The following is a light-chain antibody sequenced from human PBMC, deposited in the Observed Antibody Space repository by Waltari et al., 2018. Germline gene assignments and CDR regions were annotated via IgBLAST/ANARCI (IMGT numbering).Light chain of an antibody. CDR3: LLYSGGAHL. Sequence: QTVVTQEPSLTVSPGGTVTLTCASRTGAVTSGHYPNWFQQKPEQAPLALIYATSNEYSGTPDRFSGSLRGDKAALILSGVQSEDGADYYCLLYSGGAHLFGGGTKLTVL. V-gene: IGLV7-43*01. J-gene: IGLJ2*01. CDR2: ATS. CDR1: TGAVTSGHY.